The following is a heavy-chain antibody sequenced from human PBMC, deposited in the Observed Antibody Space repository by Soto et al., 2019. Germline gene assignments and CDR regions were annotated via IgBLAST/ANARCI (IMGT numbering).Heavy chain of an antibody. D-gene: IGHD2-2*02. CDR1: GFTFSTYT. Sequence: GSLRLSCAASGFTFSTYTMNWVRQAPGKGLEWVSSISSSSGYMYYADSVKGRFTISRDNAKKSLYLQMNSLRAEDTAVYYCARDGSSNSWYSTDVWGQGITVTVSS. CDR3: ARDGSSNSWYSTDV. J-gene: IGHJ6*02. CDR2: ISSSSGYM. V-gene: IGHV3-21*01.